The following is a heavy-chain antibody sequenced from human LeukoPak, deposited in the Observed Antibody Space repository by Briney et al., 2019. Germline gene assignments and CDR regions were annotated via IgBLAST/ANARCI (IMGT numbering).Heavy chain of an antibody. J-gene: IGHJ4*02. V-gene: IGHV3-7*01. Sequence: PGGSLRLSCAASGFTFSSYWMTWVRQAPGKGLEWVANIKQDGSEKNYVDSVKGRFTISRDNAKNSLYLQMNSLRAEDTAVYYCAKDRSMTTVTPFDNWGQGTLVAVSS. CDR2: IKQDGSEK. CDR1: GFTFSSYW. CDR3: AKDRSMTTVTPFDN. D-gene: IGHD4-17*01.